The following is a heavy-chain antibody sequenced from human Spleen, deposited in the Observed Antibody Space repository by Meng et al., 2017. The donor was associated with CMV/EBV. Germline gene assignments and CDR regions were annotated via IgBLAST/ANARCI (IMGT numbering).Heavy chain of an antibody. V-gene: IGHV1-69*02. Sequence: SVKVSCKASGGTFSSYTVSWVRQAPGQGLEWMGRIIPILGIANYAQKFQGRVTITADKSTSTAYMELSSLRSEDTAVYYCARSGGNNDFWSGSYDVGFDPWGQGTLVTVSS. CDR3: ARSGGNNDFWSGSYDVGFDP. D-gene: IGHD3-3*01. J-gene: IGHJ5*02. CDR2: IIPILGIA. CDR1: GGTFSSYT.